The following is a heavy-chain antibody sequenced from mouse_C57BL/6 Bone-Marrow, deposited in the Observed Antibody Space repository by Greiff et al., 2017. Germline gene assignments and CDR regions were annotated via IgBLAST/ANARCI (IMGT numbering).Heavy chain of an antibody. CDR3: VRHGKKLQAMDY. V-gene: IGHV10-1*01. Sequence: EVKLQESGGGLVQPKGSLKLSCAASGFSFNTYAMNWVRQAPGKGLEWVARIRSKSNNYATYYADSVKDRFTISRDDSESILYLQMNNLKTEDTAMYYCVRHGKKLQAMDYWGQGTSVTVSS. D-gene: IGHD1-1*01. CDR2: IRSKSNNYAT. CDR1: GFSFNTYA. J-gene: IGHJ4*01.